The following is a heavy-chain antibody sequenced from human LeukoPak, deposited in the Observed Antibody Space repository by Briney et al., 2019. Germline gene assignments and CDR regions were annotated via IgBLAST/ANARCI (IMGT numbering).Heavy chain of an antibody. D-gene: IGHD3-16*01. Sequence: PGGSLRLSCAASGFTFSSYAMSWVRQAPGKGLEWVSAISGSGGSTYYADSVKGRFTISRDNSKNTLYLQMNSLRAEDTAVYYCAKSNDSFWGVTPPLGPTWFTPWGKEPLVPVSS. CDR1: GFTFSSYA. V-gene: IGHV3-23*01. J-gene: IGHJ5*02. CDR3: AKSNDSFWGVTPPLGPTWFTP. CDR2: ISGSGGST.